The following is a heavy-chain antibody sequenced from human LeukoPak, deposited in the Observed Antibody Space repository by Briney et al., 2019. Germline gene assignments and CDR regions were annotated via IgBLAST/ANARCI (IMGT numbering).Heavy chain of an antibody. V-gene: IGHV3-23*01. Sequence: GGSLRLSCAASGFSFGSFAMGWVRQAPGKGLEWVSGIIGSGGTTFYADSVKGRFTISRDTSKDTVYLQMHSLRAEDTAVYYCAKGDVLPSYPTFDYWGQGTLVTVSS. CDR1: GFSFGSFA. CDR3: AKGDVLPSYPTFDY. J-gene: IGHJ4*02. D-gene: IGHD3-9*01. CDR2: IIGSGGTT.